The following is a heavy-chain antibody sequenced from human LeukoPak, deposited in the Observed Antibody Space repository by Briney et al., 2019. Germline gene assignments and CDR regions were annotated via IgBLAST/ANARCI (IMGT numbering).Heavy chain of an antibody. J-gene: IGHJ6*02. CDR2: INAGNGNT. CDR3: ARGQTPSYGMDV. V-gene: IGHV1-3*01. Sequence: ASVKVSCKASGYTFTSYAMHWVRQAPGQRLEWMGWINAGNGNTKYSQKFQGRVTITRDTSASTAYMELRSLRSDDTAVYYCARGQTPSYGMDVWGQGTTVTVSS. CDR1: GYTFTSYA.